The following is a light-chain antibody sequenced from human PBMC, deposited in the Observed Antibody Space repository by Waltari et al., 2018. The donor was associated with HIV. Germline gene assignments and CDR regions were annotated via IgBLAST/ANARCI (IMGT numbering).Light chain of an antibody. CDR2: LGS. CDR3: MQGLQSPRT. V-gene: IGKV2-28*01. J-gene: IGKJ1*01. CDR1: QSLLQSNGYNY. Sequence: DIVMTQSPLSLPVTPGEPASISCRSSQSLLQSNGYNYLDWYLQRPGQSPQLLIYLGSNRASGVPDRCSGSGSGTDFTLKISRVEAEDVGVYYCMQGLQSPRTFAQGTKVEIK.